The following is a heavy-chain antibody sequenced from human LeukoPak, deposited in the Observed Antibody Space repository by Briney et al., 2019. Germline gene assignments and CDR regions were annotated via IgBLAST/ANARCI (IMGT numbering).Heavy chain of an antibody. CDR3: ARVYRYRSGCYYFDF. V-gene: IGHV4-39*07. CDR2: IHYGGST. CDR1: GGSMHSSNYY. D-gene: IGHD6-19*01. Sequence: SETLSLTCTVSGGSMHSSNYYGGWVRQPPGKGLEWIGTIHYGGSTFYNPSLRSRLTISVDTSKNQFSLQLSSVTAADTAVYYCARVYRYRSGCYYFDFWGQGTLVTVSS. J-gene: IGHJ4*02.